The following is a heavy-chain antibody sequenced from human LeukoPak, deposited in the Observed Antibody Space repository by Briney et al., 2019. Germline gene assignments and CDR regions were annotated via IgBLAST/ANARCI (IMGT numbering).Heavy chain of an antibody. D-gene: IGHD3-16*01. J-gene: IGHJ4*02. Sequence: PGGSLRLSWAASGXTFSNVWVSWVRQVPGKGLEWVGRIISISGGGTSDYPAPVKGRFTISRDDSKNTVYLQMNSLKTEDTAVYYCTTHRGEWVLDSWGQGTLVTVSS. V-gene: IGHV3-15*01. CDR1: GXTFSNVW. CDR3: TTHRGEWVLDS. CDR2: IISISGGGTS.